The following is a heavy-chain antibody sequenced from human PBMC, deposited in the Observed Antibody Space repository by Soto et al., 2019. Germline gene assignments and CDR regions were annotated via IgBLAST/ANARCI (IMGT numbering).Heavy chain of an antibody. CDR1: GGSISSYY. Sequence: PSETLSLTCTVSGGSISSYYWSWIRQPPGKGLEWIGYIYYSRNTNYNPSLKSRVTISVDTSKNQFSLKVTSVTAADTAVYYCAGDSYGMDVWGQGTSVTVSS. CDR2: IYYSRNT. J-gene: IGHJ6*02. CDR3: AGDSYGMDV. V-gene: IGHV4-59*08.